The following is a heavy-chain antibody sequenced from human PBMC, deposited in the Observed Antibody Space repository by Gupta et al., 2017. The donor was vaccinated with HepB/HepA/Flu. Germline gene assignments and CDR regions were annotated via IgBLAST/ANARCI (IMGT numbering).Heavy chain of an antibody. D-gene: IGHD3-22*01. CDR3: SKEPKDSNHGSTFDF. CDR2: ISSDGSNE. CDR1: GFTFNSHG. V-gene: IGHV3-30*18. J-gene: IGHJ3*01. Sequence: GRSLTLSCAASGFTFNSHGMHWVRQAPRKGLERVAVISSDGSNEFYADSVKGRFTISSDNSKNTVYLQMNRLRIEDTAVYYCSKEPKDSNHGSTFDFWGQGTMVTVSS.